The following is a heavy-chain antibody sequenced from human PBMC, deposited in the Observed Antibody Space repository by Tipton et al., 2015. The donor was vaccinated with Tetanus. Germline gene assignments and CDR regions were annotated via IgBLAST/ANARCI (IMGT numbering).Heavy chain of an antibody. Sequence: TLSLTYTVSGASINSSHHFWAWVRQSPGKGLEWIGAIYYRGSTFYNPSLKDRVTILVDRSKNLFSLGLSSVTAADTSVYYCARQTLSLDRLFKPPDVLDLWGQGTMVTVSS. J-gene: IGHJ3*01. CDR3: ARQTLSLDRLFKPPDVLDL. V-gene: IGHV4-39*01. CDR2: IYYRGST. D-gene: IGHD1-1*01. CDR1: GASINSSHHF.